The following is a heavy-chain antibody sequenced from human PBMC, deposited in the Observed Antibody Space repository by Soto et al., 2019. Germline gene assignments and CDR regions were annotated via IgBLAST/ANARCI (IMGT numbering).Heavy chain of an antibody. Sequence: AASVKVSCKASGYTFTSYYMHWVRQAPGQGLEWMGIINPSGGSTSYAQKFQGRVTMTRDTSTSTVYMELSSLRSEDTAVYYCARDLKGYCSGGSCYLNYYYYGMDVWGQGTTVTVSS. CDR2: INPSGGST. CDR1: GYTFTSYY. D-gene: IGHD2-15*01. CDR3: ARDLKGYCSGGSCYLNYYYYGMDV. J-gene: IGHJ6*02. V-gene: IGHV1-46*01.